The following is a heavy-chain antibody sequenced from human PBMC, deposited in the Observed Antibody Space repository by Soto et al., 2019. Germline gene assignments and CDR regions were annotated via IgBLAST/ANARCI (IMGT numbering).Heavy chain of an antibody. V-gene: IGHV3-23*01. CDR1: GLTFSGYG. CDR2: ISSSGSTT. D-gene: IGHD4-4*01. Sequence: EVQLLESGGGLVQPGGSLRLSCAASGLTFSGYGMSWVRQAPGTGLEWVSAISSSGSTTYYADCVKGRFTISRDDSKDMLFLEMNRLSAEDTAVYYCVTLCRGLQSSPPRLDPWGQGTLVTVSS. J-gene: IGHJ5*02. CDR3: VTLCRGLQSSPPRLDP.